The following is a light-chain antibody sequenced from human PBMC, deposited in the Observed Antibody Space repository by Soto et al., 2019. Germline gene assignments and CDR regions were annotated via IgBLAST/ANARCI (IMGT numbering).Light chain of an antibody. CDR2: DAS. CDR1: QDISSY. CDR3: QQAASFPIT. Sequence: DIQLTQSPSFLSASVGDRVTITCRASQDISSYLGWYHQKPGKAPNLLIYDASTLHSGVPSRFSGGGSGTDFTLTINSLQPEDFATYYCQQAASFPITFGQGTRLEIK. J-gene: IGKJ5*01. V-gene: IGKV1-9*01.